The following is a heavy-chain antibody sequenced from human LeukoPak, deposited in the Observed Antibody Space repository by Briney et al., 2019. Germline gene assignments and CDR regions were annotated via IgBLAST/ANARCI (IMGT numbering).Heavy chain of an antibody. D-gene: IGHD2-8*01. CDR2: ISWNSGSI. J-gene: IGHJ4*02. CDR1: GFTFDDYA. CDR3: ARENCTNGVCDLGDY. Sequence: GGSLRLSCAASGFTFDDYAMHWVRQAPGKGLEWVSGISWNSGSIGYADSVKGRFTISRDNAKNSLYLQMNSLRAEDTAVYYCARENCTNGVCDLGDYWGQGTLVTVSS. V-gene: IGHV3-9*01.